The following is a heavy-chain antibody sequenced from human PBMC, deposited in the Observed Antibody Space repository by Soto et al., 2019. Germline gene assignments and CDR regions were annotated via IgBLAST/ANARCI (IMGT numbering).Heavy chain of an antibody. Sequence: EVQLVESGGGLVQSGGSVRISCAASGFTFSNNWMHWVRQVPGQGLVWVSRIEGDGTSIDLAGSVKGRFTISRDNAKNTLYLQMDSLRDDDTSVYYCARGVRGYYAFDVWGQGTMVTVSS. CDR3: ARGVRGYYAFDV. V-gene: IGHV3-74*01. CDR1: GFTFSNNW. CDR2: IEGDGTSI. D-gene: IGHD5-18*01. J-gene: IGHJ3*01.